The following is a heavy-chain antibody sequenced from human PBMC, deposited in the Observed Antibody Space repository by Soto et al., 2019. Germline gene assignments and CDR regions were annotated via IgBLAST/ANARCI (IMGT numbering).Heavy chain of an antibody. D-gene: IGHD1-1*01. V-gene: IGHV4-30-2*01. CDR3: ARDQLEGNWFDP. Sequence: QLQLQESGSGLVRPSQTLSLTCAVSGGSISSGGYSWNWIRQPPGKGLEWIGYIYHSGSTLYNPSLKSRVTISVDKTKNQSTRKLTSVTAADTAVYYCARDQLEGNWFDPWGQGTRVTVSS. J-gene: IGHJ5*02. CDR2: IYHSGST. CDR1: GGSISSGGYS.